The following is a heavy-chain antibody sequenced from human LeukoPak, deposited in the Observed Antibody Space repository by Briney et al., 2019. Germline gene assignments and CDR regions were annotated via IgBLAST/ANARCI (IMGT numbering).Heavy chain of an antibody. V-gene: IGHV4-39*01. Sequence: SETLSLTCTVSGVSISSSNSYWGWSRQPPGKGLEWIGSIYYSGNTYYNASLKSQVSISIDTSKNQFSLRLTSVTAADTAVYYCAKSDTPWGSWYYFDYWGQGTLVTVSS. J-gene: IGHJ4*02. CDR1: GVSISSSNSY. D-gene: IGHD6-13*01. CDR2: IYYSGNT. CDR3: AKSDTPWGSWYYFDY.